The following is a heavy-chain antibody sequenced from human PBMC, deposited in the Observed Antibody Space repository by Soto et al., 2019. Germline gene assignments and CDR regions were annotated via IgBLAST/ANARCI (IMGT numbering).Heavy chain of an antibody. V-gene: IGHV3-30*03. D-gene: IGHD6-13*01. Sequence: PGGSLRLSCAASGFTFSSYGMHWVRQAPGKGLEWVAVISYDGSNKYYADSVKGRFTISRDNSKNTLYLQMNSLRAEDTAVYYCASNGMEVDSSSWSHGWFDPWGQGTLVTVSS. CDR3: ASNGMEVDSSSWSHGWFDP. CDR2: ISYDGSNK. J-gene: IGHJ5*02. CDR1: GFTFSSYG.